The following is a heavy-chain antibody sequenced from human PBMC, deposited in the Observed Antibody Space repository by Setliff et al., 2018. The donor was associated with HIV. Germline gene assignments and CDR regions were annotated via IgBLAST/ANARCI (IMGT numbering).Heavy chain of an antibody. CDR3: TRDPGDY. CDR1: GYMFTAYY. Sequence: ASVKVSCKTSGYMFTAYYIHWVRQAPGQGLEWVGRISPDGGATNDAQKFQGRIAMTRDTSINTVYMELKRLRTDDTAVYYCTRDPGDYWGQGTLVTVSS. V-gene: IGHV1-2*06. CDR2: ISPDGGAT. J-gene: IGHJ4*02.